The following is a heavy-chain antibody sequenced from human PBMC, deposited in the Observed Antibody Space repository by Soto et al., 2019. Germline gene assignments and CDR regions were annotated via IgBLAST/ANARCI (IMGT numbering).Heavy chain of an antibody. D-gene: IGHD5-12*01. Sequence: GSLRLSCAASGFTFSDYAMRWVRQAPGKGLEWVSAISGSGRNTYCADSAKGRFTISRDNSKSTVYLQVTRLRAEDTAVYYCTKEGHLGGYNSDQLHYFDYWGQGTLVTVSS. V-gene: IGHV3-23*01. CDR3: TKEGHLGGYNSDQLHYFDY. CDR2: ISGSGRNT. J-gene: IGHJ4*02. CDR1: GFTFSDYA.